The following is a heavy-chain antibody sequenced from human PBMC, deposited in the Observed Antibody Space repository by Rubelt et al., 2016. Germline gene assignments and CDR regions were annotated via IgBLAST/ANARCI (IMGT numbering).Heavy chain of an antibody. CDR3: ARETAVTTLFYYYYMDV. J-gene: IGHJ6*03. D-gene: IGHD4-17*01. V-gene: IGHV4-39*07. CDR2: IYHSGST. CDR1: GGSISSSSYY. Sequence: QLQLQESGPGLVKPSETLSLTCTVSGGSISSSSYYWGWIRQPPGKGLEWIGSIYHSGSTYYNPSLKSRVTISVDTYTRQCSRRLGSGTASETAVYYCARETAVTTLFYYYYMDVWGKGTTVTVSS.